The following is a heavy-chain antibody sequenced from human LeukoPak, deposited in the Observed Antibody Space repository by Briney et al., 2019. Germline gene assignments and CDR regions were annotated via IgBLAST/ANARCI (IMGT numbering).Heavy chain of an antibody. V-gene: IGHV1-69*05. CDR1: GGTFSSYA. CDR3: ARGRYYYDSSGYYGFQH. J-gene: IGHJ1*01. CDR2: IIPIFGTA. D-gene: IGHD3-22*01. Sequence: SVKVSCKASGGTFSSYAISWVRQAPGQGLEWMGGIIPIFGTANYAQKFQGRVTITTDESTSTAYMELNSLRSEDTAVYYCARGRYYYDSSGYYGFQHWGQGTLVTVSS.